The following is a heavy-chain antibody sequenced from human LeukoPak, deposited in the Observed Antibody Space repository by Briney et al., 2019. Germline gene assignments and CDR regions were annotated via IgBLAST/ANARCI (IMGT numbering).Heavy chain of an antibody. V-gene: IGHV1-69*13. Sequence: ASVKVSCKASGGTFSSYAISWVRQAPGQGLEWMGGIIPIFGTANYAQKFQGRVTITADESTSTAYMELSSLRSEDTAVYYCARWYSSSSEGFGFDYWGQGTLVTVSS. CDR3: ARWYSSSSEGFGFDY. J-gene: IGHJ4*02. D-gene: IGHD6-6*01. CDR1: GGTFSSYA. CDR2: IIPIFGTA.